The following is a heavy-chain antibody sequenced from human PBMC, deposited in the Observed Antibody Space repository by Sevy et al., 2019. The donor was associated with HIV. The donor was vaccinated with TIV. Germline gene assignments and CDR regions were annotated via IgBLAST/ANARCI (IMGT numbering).Heavy chain of an antibody. CDR1: GFTFSSYW. J-gene: IGHJ6*03. CDR2: IKQDGSEK. Sequence: GGSLRLSCAASGFTFSSYWMSWVRQAPGKGLEWVANIKQDGSEKYYVDSVKGRFTISRDNAKNSLYLQMNSLRAEDTVVYYCARLPPHYDFWSGYSSGYYYYMDVWGKGTTVTVSS. CDR3: ARLPPHYDFWSGYSSGYYYYMDV. V-gene: IGHV3-7*01. D-gene: IGHD3-3*01.